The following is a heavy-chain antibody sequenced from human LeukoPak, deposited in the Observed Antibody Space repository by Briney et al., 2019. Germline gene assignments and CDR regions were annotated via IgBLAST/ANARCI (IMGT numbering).Heavy chain of an antibody. CDR3: ARVQGGSHRIRFDY. J-gene: IGHJ4*02. CDR1: GFTVSSNY. V-gene: IGHV3-53*01. Sequence: PGGSLRLSCAASGFTVSSNYMSWVRQAPGKGLEWVSVIYSGGSTYYADSVKGRFTISRDNSKNTLYLQMNSLRAEDTAVYYCARVQGGSHRIRFDYWGQGTLVTVSS. CDR2: IYSGGST. D-gene: IGHD2-15*01.